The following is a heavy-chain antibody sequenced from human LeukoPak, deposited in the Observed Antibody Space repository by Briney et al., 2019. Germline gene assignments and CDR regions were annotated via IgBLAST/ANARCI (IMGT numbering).Heavy chain of an antibody. CDR1: GGSISSYY. CDR2: IYYSGST. CDR3: ARVVPAAQDPYYYYMDV. Sequence: SETLSLTCTVSGGSISSYYWSWVRQPPGKGLEWIGYIYYSGSTNYNPSPKSRVTISVDTSKNQFSLKLSSVTAADTAVYYCARVVPAAQDPYYYYMDVWGKGTTVTVSS. J-gene: IGHJ6*03. V-gene: IGHV4-59*01. D-gene: IGHD2-2*01.